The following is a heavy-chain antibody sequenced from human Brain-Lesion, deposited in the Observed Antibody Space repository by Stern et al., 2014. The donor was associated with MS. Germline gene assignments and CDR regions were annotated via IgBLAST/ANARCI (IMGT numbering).Heavy chain of an antibody. D-gene: IGHD3-3*01. V-gene: IGHV1-24*01. J-gene: IGHJ6*02. Sequence: QVQLVESGAEVKKPGASVKVSCTVSGYTLTELSMHWVRQAPGKGLEWVGGFDPEDGETIYAQRVQGMVTMTEDTATDTAYMELSSLRSEDTAVYYCATDRDDFRSGYSAPTKGYGLDVWGQGTTVTVSS. CDR1: GYTLTELS. CDR3: ATDRDDFRSGYSAPTKGYGLDV. CDR2: FDPEDGET.